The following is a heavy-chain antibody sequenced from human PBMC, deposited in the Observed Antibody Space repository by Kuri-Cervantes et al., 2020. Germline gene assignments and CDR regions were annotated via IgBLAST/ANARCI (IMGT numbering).Heavy chain of an antibody. CDR2: INPNSGGT. Sequence: ASVKVSCKASGYTFTGYYMHWVRQAPGQGLEWMGWINPNSGGTNYAQKFQGRVTMTGDTSVSTAYMELSSLRSDDTAVYYCARLLRSTIVVVPATLPRAFDIWGQGTMVT. D-gene: IGHD2-2*01. CDR3: ARLLRSTIVVVPATLPRAFDI. CDR1: GYTFTGYY. J-gene: IGHJ3*02. V-gene: IGHV1-2*02.